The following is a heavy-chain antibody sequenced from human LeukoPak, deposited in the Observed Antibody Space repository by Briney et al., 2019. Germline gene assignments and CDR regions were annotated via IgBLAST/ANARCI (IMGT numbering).Heavy chain of an antibody. Sequence: SETLSLTCSVSGGSISSYYWSWIRQPPGKGLEWIGYIYYSGSTNYNPSLKSRVTISVDTSKNQFSLKLSSVTAADTAVYYRARSRPITMVRGSAFDIWGQGTMVTVSS. CDR2: IYYSGST. D-gene: IGHD3-10*01. J-gene: IGHJ3*02. CDR3: ARSRPITMVRGSAFDI. V-gene: IGHV4-59*08. CDR1: GGSISSYY.